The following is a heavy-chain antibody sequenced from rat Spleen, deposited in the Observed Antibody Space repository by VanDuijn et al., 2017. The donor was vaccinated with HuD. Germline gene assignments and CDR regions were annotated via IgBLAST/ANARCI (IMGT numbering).Heavy chain of an antibody. CDR1: GFSFSKYG. J-gene: IGHJ2*01. V-gene: IGHV5-27*01. Sequence: EVQLVESGGGSVQPGRSMKLSCAASGFSFSKYGMAWVRQAPKKGLEWVAYIIDDGGGTSYRDSVKGRFTISRDNVKSTLYLQMDSLRAEDTATYYCTTLGEYWGQGVMVTVSS. CDR2: IIDDGGGT. CDR3: TTLGEY. D-gene: IGHD5-1*01.